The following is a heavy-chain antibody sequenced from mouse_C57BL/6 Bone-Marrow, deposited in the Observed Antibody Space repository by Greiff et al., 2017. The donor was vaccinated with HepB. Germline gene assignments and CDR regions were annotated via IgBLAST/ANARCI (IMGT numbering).Heavy chain of an antibody. J-gene: IGHJ4*01. CDR3: TRRVGNYLDY. D-gene: IGHD2-1*01. Sequence: VQRVESGAELVRPGASVTLSCKASGYTFTDYEMHWVKQTPVHGLEWIGAIDPETGGTAYNQKFKGKAILTADKSSSTAYMELRSLTSEDSAVYYCTRRVGNYLDYWGQGTSVTVSS. CDR1: GYTFTDYE. V-gene: IGHV1-15*01. CDR2: IDPETGGT.